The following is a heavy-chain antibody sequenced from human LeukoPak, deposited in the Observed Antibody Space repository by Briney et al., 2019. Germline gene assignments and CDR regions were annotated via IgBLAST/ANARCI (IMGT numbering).Heavy chain of an antibody. V-gene: IGHV4-59*11. CDR2: IYYSGKT. D-gene: IGHD3-22*01. CDR1: GGSMSSHY. J-gene: IGHJ3*02. Sequence: PSETLSLTCSVSGGSMSSHYWSWIRQPPGKGLEWIGYIYYSGKTYYNPSLESRVSISVDTSKNHFPLKLTSVTAADTAVYSCARLLDNDSSGDPDTFDMWGQGTMVTVSS. CDR3: ARLLDNDSSGDPDTFDM.